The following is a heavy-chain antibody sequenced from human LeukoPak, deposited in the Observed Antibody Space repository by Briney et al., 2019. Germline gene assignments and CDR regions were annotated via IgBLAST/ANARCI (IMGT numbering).Heavy chain of an antibody. J-gene: IGHJ4*02. V-gene: IGHV3-23*01. D-gene: IGHD1-7*01. CDR3: AVTFVGTTREFDY. Sequence: GGSLRLSCAASGFKFSSYAMSWVRQAPGKGLGWVSVITNTGGNAYYADSVKGRFTISRDNSKNTLFLEMNSLRGEDTALYYCAVTFVGTTREFDYWGQGTLVTVSS. CDR2: ITNTGGNA. CDR1: GFKFSSYA.